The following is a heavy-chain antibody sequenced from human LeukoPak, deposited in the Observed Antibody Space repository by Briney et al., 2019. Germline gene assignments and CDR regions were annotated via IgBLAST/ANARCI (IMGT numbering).Heavy chain of an antibody. D-gene: IGHD6-6*01. CDR3: VRDSRDFGPHIAARPSAYYGMDV. Sequence: GASVKVSCKASGGTFSSYAISWVRQAPGQGLEWMGGIIPIFGTANYAQKFQGRVTITADESTSTAYMELSSLRSEDTAVYYCVRDSRDFGPHIAARPSAYYGMDVWDQGTTVTVSS. CDR1: GGTFSSYA. V-gene: IGHV1-69*01. J-gene: IGHJ6*02. CDR2: IIPIFGTA.